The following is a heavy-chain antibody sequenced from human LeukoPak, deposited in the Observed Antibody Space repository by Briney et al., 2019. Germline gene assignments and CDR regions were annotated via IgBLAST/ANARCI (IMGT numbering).Heavy chain of an antibody. CDR1: GYTFTGYY. Sequence: ASVKVSCKASGYTFTGYYMHWVRQAPGQGLEWMGWINPNSVGTNYAQKFQGRVTMTRDTSISTAYMELSRLISDDTAVYYCARDLLYYGSGSYYNNAFDIWGQGTMVTVSS. D-gene: IGHD3-10*01. CDR2: INPNSVGT. J-gene: IGHJ3*02. V-gene: IGHV1-2*02. CDR3: ARDLLYYGSGSYYNNAFDI.